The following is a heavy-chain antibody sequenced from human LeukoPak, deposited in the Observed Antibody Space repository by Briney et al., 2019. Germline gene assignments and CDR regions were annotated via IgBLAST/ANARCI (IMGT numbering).Heavy chain of an antibody. CDR2: INTNSGVT. CDR3: ARHFNLAGDRNFDY. V-gene: IGHV1-2*02. CDR1: GYILTGYY. Sequence: ASVKVSCKASGYILTGYYMHWVRQAPGQGLEWMGWINTNSGVTKYSQKFQGRATMTRDTSINTAYMEVNSLRSDDTAVYYCARHFNLAGDRNFDYWGQGTLVTVSS. D-gene: IGHD2-21*02. J-gene: IGHJ4*02.